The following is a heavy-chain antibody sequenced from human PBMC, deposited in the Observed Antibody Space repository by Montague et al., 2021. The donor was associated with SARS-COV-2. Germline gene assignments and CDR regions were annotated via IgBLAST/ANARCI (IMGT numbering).Heavy chain of an antibody. CDR2: TYYRSKWYS. V-gene: IGHV6-1*01. CDR3: VRYSGWFYFDF. J-gene: IGHJ4*02. CDR1: GDSVSSNSVA. D-gene: IGHD6-19*01. Sequence: CAISGDSVSSNSVAWSWIGQSPSRGLEWLGRTYYRSKWYSDYAPXVRCRLTVNPDASKNEFSLELNYVTPEDTAVYYCVRYSGWFYFDFWGQGTLVTVSS.